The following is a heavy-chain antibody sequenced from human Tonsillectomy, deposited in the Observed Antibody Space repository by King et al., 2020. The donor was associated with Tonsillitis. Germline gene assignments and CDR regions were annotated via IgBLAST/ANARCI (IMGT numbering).Heavy chain of an antibody. CDR2: ISGSGGST. Sequence: VQLVESGGGLVQPGGSLRLSCAASGFTFSSYAMSWVRQAPGKGLEWVSAISGSGGSTYYSDSVKGRFTISRDNSKNTPYLQMNSLRAEDTAVYYCAKVLSIAVAGKLDYWGQGTLVTVSS. CDR3: AKVLSIAVAGKLDY. J-gene: IGHJ4*02. V-gene: IGHV3-23*04. CDR1: GFTFSSYA. D-gene: IGHD6-19*01.